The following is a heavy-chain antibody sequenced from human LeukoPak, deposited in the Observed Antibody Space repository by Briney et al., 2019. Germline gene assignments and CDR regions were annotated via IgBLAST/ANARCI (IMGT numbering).Heavy chain of an antibody. CDR3: ARADRLHGGPYLIGP. CDR2: INSYSGGT. D-gene: IGHD3-16*01. CDR1: GYSFTDYY. V-gene: IGHV1-2*02. Sequence: ASVKVSCKTSGYSFTDYYMHWVRQAPGQGLEWMGWINSYSGGTSSAQKFQGRVTMTRDTSISTVYMQVSWLTSDDTAIYYCARADRLHGGPYLIGPWGQGTLVTVSS. J-gene: IGHJ5*02.